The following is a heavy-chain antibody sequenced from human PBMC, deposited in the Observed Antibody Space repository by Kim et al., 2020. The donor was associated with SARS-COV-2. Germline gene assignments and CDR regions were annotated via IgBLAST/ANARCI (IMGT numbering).Heavy chain of an antibody. V-gene: IGHV3-30*02. Sequence: YGDSVKGRFTISRDNSKNTVFLQMNSLRGEDTAVYYCAKVAAAGLHHFDSWGQGTLVIVSS. CDR3: AKVAAAGLHHFDS. J-gene: IGHJ4*02. D-gene: IGHD6-13*01.